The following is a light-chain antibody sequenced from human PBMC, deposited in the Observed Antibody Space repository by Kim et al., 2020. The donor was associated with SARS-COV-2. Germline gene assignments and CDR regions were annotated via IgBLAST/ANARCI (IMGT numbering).Light chain of an antibody. V-gene: IGKV1-5*03. CDR3: QEYGGNYPWT. CDR2: KAS. CDR1: QNIGDW. J-gene: IGKJ1*01. Sequence: GDRVTITCRASQNIGDWLAWFQQKPGRVPKLLIYKASSLESGVPSRFSGTRSGTEFTLTITSLQADDFATYYCQEYGGNYPWTFGQGTKV.